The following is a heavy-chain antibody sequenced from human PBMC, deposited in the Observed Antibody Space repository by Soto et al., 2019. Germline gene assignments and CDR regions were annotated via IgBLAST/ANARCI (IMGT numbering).Heavy chain of an antibody. J-gene: IGHJ4*02. Sequence: SVKVSFKASGGTFISYAISWVRQAPGQGLGWMGGIIPIFGTANYAQKFQGRVTITADESTSTAYMELSSLRSEDTAVYYCAGVGATFDYWGQGTLVTVSS. V-gene: IGHV1-69*13. CDR2: IIPIFGTA. CDR1: GGTFISYA. D-gene: IGHD1-26*01. CDR3: AGVGATFDY.